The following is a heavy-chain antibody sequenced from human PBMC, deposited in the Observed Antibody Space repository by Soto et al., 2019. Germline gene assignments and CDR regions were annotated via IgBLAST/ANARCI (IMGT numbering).Heavy chain of an antibody. V-gene: IGHV1-69*13. J-gene: IGHJ4*02. CDR3: ARADYYDSSGYQPLFDY. CDR1: GGTFSSYA. Sequence: SVKVSCKASGGTFSSYAISWVRQAPGQGLEWMGGIIPIFGTANYAQKFQGRVTITADESTSTAYMELSSLRSEDTAVYYCARADYYDSSGYQPLFDYWGQGTLVTVSS. D-gene: IGHD3-22*01. CDR2: IIPIFGTA.